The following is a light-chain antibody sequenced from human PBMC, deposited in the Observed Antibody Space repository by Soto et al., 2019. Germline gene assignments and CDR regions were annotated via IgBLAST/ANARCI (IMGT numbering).Light chain of an antibody. V-gene: IGLV1-40*01. J-gene: IGLJ1*01. Sequence: QSVLTQPPSVSGAPGQRVTISCTGSSSSIGSTYDVQWYQQLPGTAPKLLIHGNTNRPSGVPDRFSGSKSGTSASLAITGLQADDDADYYCQSYDDSLSVHYVFGTGTKLTVL. CDR2: GNT. CDR3: QSYDDSLSVHYV. CDR1: SSSIGSTYD.